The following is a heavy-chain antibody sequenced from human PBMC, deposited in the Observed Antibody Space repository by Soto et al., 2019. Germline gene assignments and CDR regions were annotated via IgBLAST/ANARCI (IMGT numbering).Heavy chain of an antibody. Sequence: QLQLQESGPGLVKPSETLSLTCTVSGGSISSSSYYWGWIRQPPGKGLEWIGSIYYSGSTYYNPSLKSRVTISVDTSKNQFSLKLSSVTAADTAVYYCASLITIFGVVPPYYFDYWGQGTLVTVSS. CDR1: GGSISSSSYY. D-gene: IGHD3-3*01. CDR3: ASLITIFGVVPPYYFDY. J-gene: IGHJ4*02. CDR2: IYYSGST. V-gene: IGHV4-39*01.